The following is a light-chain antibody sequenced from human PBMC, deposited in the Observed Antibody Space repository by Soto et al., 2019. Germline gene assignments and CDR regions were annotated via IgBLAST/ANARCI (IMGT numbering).Light chain of an antibody. CDR2: GAS. V-gene: IGKV3D-15*01. J-gene: IGKJ1*01. Sequence: EIVLTHSPGTLSVSPGDRVTLSCRASQSISINLAWYQHKPGQAPRLLIHGASTRATGVPARISGSGSGTEFTLTISSLQSEDFAVYYCRQFRNWPWTFGQGTKVDIK. CDR1: QSISIN. CDR3: RQFRNWPWT.